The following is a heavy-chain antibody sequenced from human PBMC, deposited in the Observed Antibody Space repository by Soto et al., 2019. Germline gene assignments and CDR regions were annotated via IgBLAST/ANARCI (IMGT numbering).Heavy chain of an antibody. CDR2: IKSKTDGGTT. CDR1: GFTFSNAW. D-gene: IGHD2-15*01. V-gene: IGHV3-15*01. J-gene: IGHJ6*02. CDR3: TTGAADIVKYYYYYYGTDV. Sequence: EVQLVESGGGLVKPGGSLRLSCAASGFTFSNAWMSWVRQAPGKGLEWVGRIKSKTDGGTTDYAAPVKGRFTISRDDSKNTLYLQMNSLKTEDTAVYYCTTGAADIVKYYYYYYGTDVWGQGTTVTVSS.